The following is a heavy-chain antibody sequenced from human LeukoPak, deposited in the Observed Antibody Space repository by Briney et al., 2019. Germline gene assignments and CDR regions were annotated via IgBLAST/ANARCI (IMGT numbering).Heavy chain of an antibody. D-gene: IGHD6-13*01. CDR2: ISYDGGNK. CDR1: GFTFSSYG. V-gene: IGHV3-30*18. Sequence: GGSLRLSCAASGFTFSSYGVHWVRQAPGKGLEWVAAISYDGGNKYYADSVKGRFTISRDNSKNTLYLQMNSLRAEDAAVYYCAKDRIAAAGVYYFDYWGQGTLVTVSS. J-gene: IGHJ4*02. CDR3: AKDRIAAAGVYYFDY.